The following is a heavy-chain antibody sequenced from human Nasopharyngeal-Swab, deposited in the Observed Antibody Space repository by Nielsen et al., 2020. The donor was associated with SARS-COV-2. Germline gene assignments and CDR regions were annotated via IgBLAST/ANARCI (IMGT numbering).Heavy chain of an antibody. D-gene: IGHD3-22*01. CDR2: INPNSGGT. V-gene: IGHV1-2*06. J-gene: IGHJ4*02. Sequence: WVRQAPGQGLEWMGRINPNSGGTNYAQKFQGRVTMTRDTSISTAYMELSRLRSDDTAVYYSARNDSSGYGYWGQGTLVTVSS. CDR3: ARNDSSGYGY.